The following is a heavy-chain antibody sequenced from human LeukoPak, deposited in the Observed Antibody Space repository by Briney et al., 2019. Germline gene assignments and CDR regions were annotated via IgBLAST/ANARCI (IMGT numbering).Heavy chain of an antibody. CDR2: INPNSGGT. D-gene: IGHD3-3*01. V-gene: IGHV1-2*04. CDR1: GYTLTELS. Sequence: ASVKVSCKVSGYTLTELSMHWVRQAPGQGLEWMGWINPNSGGTNYAQKFQGWVTMTRDTSISTAYMELSRLRSDDTAVYYCARGPVLRFLEWLSPSGYYYYGMDVWGQGTTVTVSS. J-gene: IGHJ6*02. CDR3: ARGPVLRFLEWLSPSGYYYYGMDV.